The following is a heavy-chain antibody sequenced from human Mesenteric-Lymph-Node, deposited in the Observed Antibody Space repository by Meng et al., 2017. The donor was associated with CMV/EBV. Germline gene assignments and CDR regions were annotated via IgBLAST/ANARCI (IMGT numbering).Heavy chain of an antibody. CDR2: IKSKTDGGTT. CDR1: GLTFTNAW. Sequence: GESLKISCTASGLTFTNAWMNWVRQAPGKGLEWVGRIKSKTDGGTTDYAAPVKGRFTISRDDSKDTLYLQMNSLKTDDTAVYYCTTANFEIDPWGQGTLVTVSS. J-gene: IGHJ5*02. CDR3: TTANFEIDP. D-gene: IGHD4/OR15-4a*01. V-gene: IGHV3-15*01.